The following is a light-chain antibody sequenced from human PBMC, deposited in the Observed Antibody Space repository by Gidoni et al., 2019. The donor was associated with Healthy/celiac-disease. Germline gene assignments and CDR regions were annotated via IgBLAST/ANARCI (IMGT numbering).Light chain of an antibody. CDR1: QRISSY. CDR3: QKSYSTLT. CDR2: AAS. J-gene: IGKJ4*01. Sequence: DIQMTQSPSSLSASVGDRVTITYRESQRISSYLNWYQQKPGKAPKLMIYAASSLQSGVQSRFSGSGSGTDFTLTISSLQPEDFATYYCQKSYSTLTFGGGTKVEIK. V-gene: IGKV1-39*01.